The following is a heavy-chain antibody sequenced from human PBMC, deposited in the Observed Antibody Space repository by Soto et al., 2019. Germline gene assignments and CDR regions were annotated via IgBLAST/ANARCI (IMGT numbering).Heavy chain of an antibody. CDR3: VRDDIGVGIDY. D-gene: IGHD1-26*01. V-gene: IGHV3-74*01. J-gene: IGHJ4*02. Sequence: PGGSLRLSCAASGFTFSSYAMSWVRQAPGMGLVWVSHINSDGSDTTYADSARGRFTISRDNAKNTLYLQMNSLRAEDTAVYYCVRDDIGVGIDYWGLGTPVTVSS. CDR2: INSDGSDT. CDR1: GFTFSSYA.